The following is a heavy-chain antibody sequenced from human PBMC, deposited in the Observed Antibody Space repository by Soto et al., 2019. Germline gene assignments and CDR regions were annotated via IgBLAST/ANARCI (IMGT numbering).Heavy chain of an antibody. CDR2: ISGSGGRA. J-gene: IGHJ4*02. Sequence: EVQLLDSGGGLVQPGGSLRLSCAASGFTFSNYAMTWVRQGPGKGLEWVSGISGSGGRAYYADSVKGRFTISRDNSKSPLYLQMNSLRAEDTAVYYCAKAYFVWSSEQPYYFDYWGQGTLVNVSS. V-gene: IGHV3-23*01. CDR3: AKAYFVWSSEQPYYFDY. D-gene: IGHD3-16*01. CDR1: GFTFSNYA.